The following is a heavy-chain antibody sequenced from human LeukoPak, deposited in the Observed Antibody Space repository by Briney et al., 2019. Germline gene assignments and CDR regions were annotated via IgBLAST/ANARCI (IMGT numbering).Heavy chain of an antibody. V-gene: IGHV3-15*01. D-gene: IGHD6-19*01. CDR1: GLTFSNFW. Sequence: GGSLRLSCVASGLTFSNFWMTWLRQAPGKGLEWVGRIKSKTDGGTTDYAAPVKGRFTISRDDSKNTLYLQMNSLKTEDTAVYYCTTDTYSSGQNYWGQGTLVTVSS. J-gene: IGHJ4*02. CDR2: IKSKTDGGTT. CDR3: TTDTYSSGQNY.